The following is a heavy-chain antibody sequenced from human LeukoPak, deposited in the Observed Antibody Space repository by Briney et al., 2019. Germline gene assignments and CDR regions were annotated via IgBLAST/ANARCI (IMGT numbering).Heavy chain of an antibody. J-gene: IGHJ4*02. CDR2: IIPIFGTA. V-gene: IGHV1-69*01. D-gene: IGHD2-15*01. Sequence: ASVRVSCEVSVGTFSIYAISWVRRAPGQGLEWMGEIIPIFGTANYAQKNQGRETTTADEPTSTAYMELSRQRSEDTAVYYCARDGEGCSGGICYSKPLDYGGQGTLVTVSS. CDR1: VGTFSIYA. CDR3: ARDGEGCSGGICYSKPLDY.